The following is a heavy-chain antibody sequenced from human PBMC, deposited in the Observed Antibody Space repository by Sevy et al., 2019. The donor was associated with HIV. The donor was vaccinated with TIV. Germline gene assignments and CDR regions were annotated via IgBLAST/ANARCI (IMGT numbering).Heavy chain of an antibody. D-gene: IGHD6-19*01. Sequence: GGSLRLSCVASGFNLENFWMNWVRQAPGKGLEWVANIRQDGSEIYYVASVKGRFTISRDNARNLVYLQMNSVRVEDTALYYCVRAIQSDGSFWGQGALVTVSS. V-gene: IGHV3-7*01. CDR2: IRQDGSEI. J-gene: IGHJ4*02. CDR3: VRAIQSDGSF. CDR1: GFNLENFW.